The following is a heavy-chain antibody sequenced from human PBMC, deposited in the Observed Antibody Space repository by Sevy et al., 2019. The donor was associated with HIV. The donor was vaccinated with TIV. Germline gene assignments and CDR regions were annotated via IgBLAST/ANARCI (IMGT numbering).Heavy chain of an antibody. V-gene: IGHV4-39*01. CDR3: AAHEGVTISEARFDP. CDR1: GGSLITTNYY. Sequence: GSLRLSCSVSGGSLITTNYYWAWLRQSPGKGLEWIASIYYSGSTYYNPSLKARVTVSVDTSRSQFSLILISVTAADTSVYYCAAHEGVTISEARFDPWGQGTLVTVSS. CDR2: IYYSGST. D-gene: IGHD1-1*01. J-gene: IGHJ5*02.